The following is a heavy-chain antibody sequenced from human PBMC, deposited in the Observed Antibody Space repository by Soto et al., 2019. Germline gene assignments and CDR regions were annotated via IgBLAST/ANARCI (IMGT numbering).Heavy chain of an antibody. D-gene: IGHD5-12*01. CDR1: GYSFTSYW. CDR3: ARRPEGPIVATNLGSNNYGFDP. V-gene: IGHV5-51*01. Sequence: GESLKISCKGSGYSFTSYWIGWVRQMPGKGLEWMGIIYPGDSDTRYSPSFQGQVTISADKSISTAYLQWSSLKASDTAMYYCARRPEGPIVATNLGSNNYGFDPWGQGTLVTVSS. J-gene: IGHJ5*02. CDR2: IYPGDSDT.